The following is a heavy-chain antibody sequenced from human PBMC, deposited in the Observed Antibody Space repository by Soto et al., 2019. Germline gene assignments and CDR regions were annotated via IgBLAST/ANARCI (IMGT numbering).Heavy chain of an antibody. D-gene: IGHD6-13*01. V-gene: IGHV4-59*12. Sequence: SETLSLTCTVSGGSISSYYWSWIRQPPGKGLEWIGYIYYSGSTNYNPSLKSRVTISVDTSKNTLYLQMNSLRAEDTAVYYCAKYHTYSSSGYEDWFAPWGQGTLVTVSS. J-gene: IGHJ5*02. CDR2: IYYSGST. CDR3: AKYHTYSSSGYEDWFAP. CDR1: GGSISSYY.